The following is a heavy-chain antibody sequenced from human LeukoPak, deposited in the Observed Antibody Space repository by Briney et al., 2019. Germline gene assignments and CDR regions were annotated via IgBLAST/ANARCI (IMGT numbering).Heavy chain of an antibody. CDR3: ARVSGSHYYYYYMDV. CDR2: IGGSGITT. CDR1: GFIFNNYA. J-gene: IGHJ6*03. D-gene: IGHD1-26*01. V-gene: IGHV3-23*01. Sequence: GGSLRLSCAASGFIFNNYAMHWVRQAPGKGLEWVSTIGGSGITTFYADSVKGRFTISRDNSKNTLYLQMNSLRAEDTALYYCARVSGSHYYYYYMDVWGKGTTVTVSS.